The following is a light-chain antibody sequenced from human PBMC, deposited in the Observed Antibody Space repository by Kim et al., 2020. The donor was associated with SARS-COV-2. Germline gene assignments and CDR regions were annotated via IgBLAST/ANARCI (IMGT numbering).Light chain of an antibody. J-gene: IGLJ2*01. CDR2: EVS. CDR3: SSYAGSNTVV. V-gene: IGLV2-8*01. CDR1: SSDIGGYNY. Sequence: GQSVTISCTGTSSDIGGYNYVSWYQQHPGKAPKLMIYEVSKRPSGVPDRFSGSKSGNTASLTVSGLQAEDEADYYCSSYAGSNTVVFGGGTKVTVL.